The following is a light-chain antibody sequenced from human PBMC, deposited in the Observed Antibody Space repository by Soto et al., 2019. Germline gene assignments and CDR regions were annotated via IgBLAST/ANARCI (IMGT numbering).Light chain of an antibody. V-gene: IGKV1-9*01. Sequence: DIQLTQSPSFLSASVGDRVTITCRASQGISSYLAWYQQKPGKAPKLLIYAASTLQSGVPSRFSGSGSGTEFTLTISSLQPEDFATYYCQHGLTFGGGTKVEIK. J-gene: IGKJ4*01. CDR3: QHGLT. CDR1: QGISSY. CDR2: AAS.